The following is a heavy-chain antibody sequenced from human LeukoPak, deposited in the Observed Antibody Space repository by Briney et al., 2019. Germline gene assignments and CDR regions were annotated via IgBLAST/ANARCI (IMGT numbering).Heavy chain of an antibody. V-gene: IGHV1-69*06. CDR2: IIPIFGTA. CDR3: AREVAAAGSLDY. Sequence: ASVKVSCKASGYTFTSYGISWVRQAPGQGLEWMGGIIPIFGTANYAQKFQGRVTITADKSTSTAYMELSSLRSEDTAVYYCAREVAAAGSLDYWGQGTLVTVSS. CDR1: GYTFTSYG. J-gene: IGHJ4*02. D-gene: IGHD6-13*01.